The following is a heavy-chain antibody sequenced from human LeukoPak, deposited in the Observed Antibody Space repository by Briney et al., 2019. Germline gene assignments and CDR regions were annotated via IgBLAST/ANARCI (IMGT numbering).Heavy chain of an antibody. CDR2: IKSDGSTT. D-gene: IGHD6-19*01. Sequence: GGSLRLSCAASGFTFSGYWLHWVRHAPGKGLVWVSTIKSDGSTTRYADSVKGRFTISRDNAKNTLFLQVDSLRAEDTAVYYCARDSSGWYYFDYWGQGILVTVSS. V-gene: IGHV3-74*01. CDR1: GFTFSGYW. J-gene: IGHJ4*02. CDR3: ARDSSGWYYFDY.